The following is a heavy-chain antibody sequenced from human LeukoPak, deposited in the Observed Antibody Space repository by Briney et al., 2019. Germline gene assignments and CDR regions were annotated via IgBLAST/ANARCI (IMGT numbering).Heavy chain of an antibody. V-gene: IGHV4-39*01. J-gene: IGHJ4*02. D-gene: IGHD2-21*02. CDR3: ARRLHYFDY. CDR2: IRYSGTT. CDR1: GGSISSTYDH. Sequence: SETLSLTCTVSGGSISSTYDHWDWIRQPPGKGLEWLGSIRYSGTTYYNPSLKGPVTIFVDTSNNQFSLRLRSVTAADTAVYYGARRLHYFDYWGQGSLVTVSS.